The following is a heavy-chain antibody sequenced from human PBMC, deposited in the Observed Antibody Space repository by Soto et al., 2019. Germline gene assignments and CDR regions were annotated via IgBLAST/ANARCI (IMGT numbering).Heavy chain of an antibody. Sequence: ESGPTLVNPTQTLTLTCTFSGFSLSTSGTCVSWIRQPPGKALEWLALIDWDDDKYYSTSLKTRLTISKDTSKNQVVLTMTNMDPVDTATYYCALIPGIAAAGTPLDVWGQGTTVTVSS. D-gene: IGHD6-13*01. CDR3: ALIPGIAAAGTPLDV. CDR2: IDWDDDK. V-gene: IGHV2-70*01. J-gene: IGHJ6*02. CDR1: GFSLSTSGTC.